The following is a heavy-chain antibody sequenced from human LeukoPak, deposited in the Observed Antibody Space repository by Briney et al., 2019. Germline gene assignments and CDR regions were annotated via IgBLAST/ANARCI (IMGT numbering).Heavy chain of an antibody. V-gene: IGHV4-4*07. CDR1: GGSISSYY. D-gene: IGHD2-15*01. CDR2: IYTSGST. J-gene: IGHJ4*02. CDR3: AWGGGRGDPDLHPFDY. Sequence: SETLSLTCTVSGGSISSYYWSWIRQPAGKGLEWIGRIYTSGSTNYNPSLKSRVTMSVDTSKNQFSLKLSSVTAADTAVYYCAWGGGRGDPDLHPFDYCGPATLVTVSS.